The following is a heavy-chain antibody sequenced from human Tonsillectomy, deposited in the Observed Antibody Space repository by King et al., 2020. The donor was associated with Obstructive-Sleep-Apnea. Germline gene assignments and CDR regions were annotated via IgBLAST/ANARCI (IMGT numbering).Heavy chain of an antibody. CDR2: IRYDGSDK. J-gene: IGHJ6*02. CDR3: AKGSYCSSTSCYFYYYGMDV. Sequence: QVQLVEPGGGVVQPGRSLRLSCAASGFTFSSYGMHWVRQAPGKGLEWVSFIRYDGSDKYYADSVKGRFTISRDNSKNTLYLLLNNLRAEDTAVYYCAKGSYCSSTSCYFYYYGMDVWGQGTTVTVSS. D-gene: IGHD2-2*01. V-gene: IGHV3-30*02. CDR1: GFTFSSYG.